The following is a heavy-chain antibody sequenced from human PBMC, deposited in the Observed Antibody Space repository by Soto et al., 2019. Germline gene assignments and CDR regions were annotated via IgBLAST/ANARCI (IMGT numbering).Heavy chain of an antibody. V-gene: IGHV4-61*01. CDR1: GDSVTSVSDY. Sequence: PSETLSLTCTVSGDSVTSVSDYWSWIRQPPGKGLEWIGYIYYSGGADYNPSLGSRVTISIDTSKNQFSLKLTSVTAADTAVYYCARGVGFGYYYYHMDLWGQGTTVTVSS. J-gene: IGHJ6*02. D-gene: IGHD3-10*01. CDR2: IYYSGGA. CDR3: ARGVGFGYYYYHMDL.